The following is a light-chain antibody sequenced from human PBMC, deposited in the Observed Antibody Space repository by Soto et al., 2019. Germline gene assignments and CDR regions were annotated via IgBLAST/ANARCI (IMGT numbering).Light chain of an antibody. J-gene: IGKJ4*01. CDR2: WAS. V-gene: IGKV4-1*01. CDR3: QQYYSTPLT. Sequence: DIVMTQSPDSLTVTLGERATINCKSSQSVLYSSNNKNYLAWYQQKAGHPPKLLIYWASTRDSGVPDRFSGSGSGTDFTLTISIRQAEDVAVYYCQQYYSTPLTFGGGTKVEIK. CDR1: QSVLYSSNNKNY.